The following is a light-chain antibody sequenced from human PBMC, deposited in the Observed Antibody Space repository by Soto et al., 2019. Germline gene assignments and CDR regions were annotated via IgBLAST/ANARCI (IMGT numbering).Light chain of an antibody. J-gene: IGKJ1*01. Sequence: SLLAQSPSTLSLSPGERATLSCRASQSVSSTYLAWYQQRPGQAPRLLIYAASSRATGIPDRFSGSGSGTDFTLTISRLEPEDFAVYYCQQYGSSLWTFGQGTKVDIK. CDR1: QSVSSTY. CDR3: QQYGSSLWT. V-gene: IGKV3-20*01. CDR2: AAS.